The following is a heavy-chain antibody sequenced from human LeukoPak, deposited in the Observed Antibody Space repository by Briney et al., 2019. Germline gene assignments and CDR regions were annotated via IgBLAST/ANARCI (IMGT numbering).Heavy chain of an antibody. Sequence: GGSLRLSCAASGFTFSSYEMNWVRQAPGKGLEWVSYISSSGSTIYYADSVKGRFTISRDNAKNSLYLQMNSLRAEDTAVYYCARVGIPYSGSYAGYWGQGTLVTVSS. D-gene: IGHD1-26*01. CDR3: ARVGIPYSGSYAGY. CDR2: ISSSGSTI. V-gene: IGHV3-48*03. J-gene: IGHJ4*02. CDR1: GFTFSSYE.